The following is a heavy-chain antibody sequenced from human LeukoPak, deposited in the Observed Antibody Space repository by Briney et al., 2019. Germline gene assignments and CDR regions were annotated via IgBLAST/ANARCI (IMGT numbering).Heavy chain of an antibody. CDR3: AKASYSSSWYRAPRPSDY. CDR1: GFTFSSYA. Sequence: GGSLRLSCAASGFTFSSYAMSWVRQAPGKGLEWVSAISGSGGSTYYADSVKGRFTISRDNSKNTLYLQMNSLRAEDTAVYYCAKASYSSSWYRAPRPSDYWGQGTLVTVSS. CDR2: ISGSGGST. D-gene: IGHD6-13*01. V-gene: IGHV3-23*01. J-gene: IGHJ4*02.